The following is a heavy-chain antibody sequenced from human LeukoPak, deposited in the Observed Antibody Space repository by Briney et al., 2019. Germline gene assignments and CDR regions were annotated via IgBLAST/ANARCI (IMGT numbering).Heavy chain of an antibody. D-gene: IGHD5-12*01. CDR2: IYYSGST. CDR1: GGSISSGGYY. Sequence: SQTLSLTCTVSGGSISSGGYYWSWIRRHPGKGLEWIGYIYYSGSTYYNPSLKSRVTISVDTSKNQFSLKLSSVTAADTAVYYCARAADPRATIDYWGQGTLVTVSS. CDR3: ARAADPRATIDY. V-gene: IGHV4-31*03. J-gene: IGHJ4*02.